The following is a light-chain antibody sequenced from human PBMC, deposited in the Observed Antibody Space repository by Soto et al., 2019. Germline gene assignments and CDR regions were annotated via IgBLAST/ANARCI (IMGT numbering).Light chain of an antibody. Sequence: EIVLTQSPGTLAFTPGEGATLSCRPSQSVSKYLAGYQQKPGQAPRLLIYGASSRATGIPDSFSGSGSGTDFTLTISRLEPEDFAVYYCQQYGGSPQTFGQGTKV. CDR1: QSVSKY. CDR2: GAS. V-gene: IGKV3-20*01. CDR3: QQYGGSPQT. J-gene: IGKJ1*01.